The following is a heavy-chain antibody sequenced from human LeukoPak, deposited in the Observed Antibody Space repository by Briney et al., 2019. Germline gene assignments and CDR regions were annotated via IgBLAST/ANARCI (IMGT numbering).Heavy chain of an antibody. Sequence: GGSLRLSCAASGFTFSSYWMHWVRQAPGKGLVWVSRINSDGSSTSYADSVKGRFTIPRDNAKNTLYLQMNSLRAEDTAAYYCARGPYGDYWFDPWGQGTLVTVSS. CDR1: GFTFSSYW. D-gene: IGHD4-17*01. CDR3: ARGPYGDYWFDP. V-gene: IGHV3-74*01. CDR2: INSDGSST. J-gene: IGHJ5*02.